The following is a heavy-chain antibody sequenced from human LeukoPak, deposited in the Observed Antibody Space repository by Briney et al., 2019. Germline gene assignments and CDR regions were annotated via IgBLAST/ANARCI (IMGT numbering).Heavy chain of an antibody. J-gene: IGHJ6*02. D-gene: IGHD2-2*01. V-gene: IGHV1-8*01. CDR2: MNPNSGNT. CDR3: ARGRIPMDCSSTSCYFIDYGMDV. CDR1: GYTFTSYD. Sequence: ASVKVSCKASGYTFTSYDINWVRQATGQGLEWMGWMNPNSGNTGYAQKFQGRVTMTRNTSISTAYMELSSLRSEDTAVYYCARGRIPMDCSSTSCYFIDYGMDVWGQGTTVTVS.